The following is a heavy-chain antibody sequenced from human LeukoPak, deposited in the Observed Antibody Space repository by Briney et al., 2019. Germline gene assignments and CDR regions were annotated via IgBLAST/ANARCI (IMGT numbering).Heavy chain of an antibody. CDR2: IYHSGST. J-gene: IGHJ4*02. CDR1: GGSISSGGYS. CDR3: ARDGGNAASNYFDY. V-gene: IGHV4-30-2*01. Sequence: SRTLSLTCAVSGGSISSGGYSWSWIRQPPGKGLEWIGYIYHSGSTYYNPSLKSRVTISVDRSKNQFSLKLSSVTAADTAVYYCARDGGNAASNYFDYWGQGTLVTVSS. D-gene: IGHD2-15*01.